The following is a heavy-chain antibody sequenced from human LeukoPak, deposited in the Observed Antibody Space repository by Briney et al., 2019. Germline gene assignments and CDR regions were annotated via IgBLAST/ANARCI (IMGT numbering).Heavy chain of an antibody. CDR3: AREGGFSYFFDY. CDR2: IYYSGST. Sequence: PSETLSLTCTVSGGSISSYYWSWIRQPPGKGLEWIGYIYYSGSTNYNPSLKSRVTISADTSKNQFSLKLSSVTAADTAVYYCAREGGFSYFFDYWGQETLVTVSS. D-gene: IGHD3-16*01. CDR1: GGSISSYY. V-gene: IGHV4-59*01. J-gene: IGHJ4*02.